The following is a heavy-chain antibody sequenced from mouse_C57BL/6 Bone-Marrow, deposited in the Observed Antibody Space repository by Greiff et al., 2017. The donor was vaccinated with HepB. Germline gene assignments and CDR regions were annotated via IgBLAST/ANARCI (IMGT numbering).Heavy chain of an antibody. CDR1: GYTFTSYW. CDR3: ANEGQRHLRLWFAY. CDR2: IDPSDSYT. D-gene: IGHD3-2*02. Sequence: QVQLQQPGAELVMPGASVKLSCKASGYTFTSYWMHWVKQRPGQGLEWIGEIDPSDSYTNYNQKFKGKSTLTVDKSSSSAYMQLSSLTSEDSAVYYCANEGQRHLRLWFAYWGQGTLVTVSA. J-gene: IGHJ3*01. V-gene: IGHV1-69*01.